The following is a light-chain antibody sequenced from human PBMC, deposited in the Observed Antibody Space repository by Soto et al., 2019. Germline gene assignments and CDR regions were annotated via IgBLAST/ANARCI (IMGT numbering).Light chain of an antibody. CDR3: QQYNSYSPRT. V-gene: IGKV1-5*01. CDR2: DAS. CDR1: QSISSW. J-gene: IGKJ1*01. Sequence: DIQMTQSPSTLSASVGDRVTITCRASQSISSWLAWYQQKPGKAPKLLIYDASSLESGVPSRFSGSGSGTEFTLTISSLQPDDCATYYCQQYNSYSPRTFGQGTKVESK.